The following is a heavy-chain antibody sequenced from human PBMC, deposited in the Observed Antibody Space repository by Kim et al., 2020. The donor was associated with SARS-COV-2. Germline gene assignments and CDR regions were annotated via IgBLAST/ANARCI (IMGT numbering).Heavy chain of an antibody. D-gene: IGHD5-18*01. V-gene: IGHV3-30*04. CDR2: ISYDGSKK. CDR1: GFTFSSYA. CDR3: ARDFRDTAMVSVRY. Sequence: GGSLRLSCAASGFTFSSYAMHWVRQAPGKGLEWVAVISYDGSKKYYADSVKGRFTISRDNSKNTLYLQMNSLRAEDTAVYYCARDFRDTAMVSVRYWGQGTLVTVSS. J-gene: IGHJ4*02.